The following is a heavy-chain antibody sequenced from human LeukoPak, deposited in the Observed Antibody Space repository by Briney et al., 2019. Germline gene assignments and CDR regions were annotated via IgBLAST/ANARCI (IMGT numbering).Heavy chain of an antibody. V-gene: IGHV3-15*01. CDR3: TTDPRNGYYLDY. J-gene: IGHJ4*02. Sequence: SGGSLRLSCAASGFTFSNAWMSWVRQAPGKGLEWIGRIKSKTDGGTTDYAAPVKGRFTISRDDSTDTLYLQLNSLKTEDTAIYYCTTDPRNGYYLDYWCQGTLVTVSS. CDR1: GFTFSNAW. CDR2: IKSKTDGGTT. D-gene: IGHD1-1*01.